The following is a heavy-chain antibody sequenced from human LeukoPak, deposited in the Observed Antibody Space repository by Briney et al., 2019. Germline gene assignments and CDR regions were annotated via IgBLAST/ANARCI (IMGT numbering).Heavy chain of an antibody. CDR1: GFTFSSYA. D-gene: IGHD4-23*01. Sequence: PGGSLRLSCATSGFTFSSYAMSWVRQTPGKGLEWVSAINDGGGNTYYADSVKGRFTISRDNSKNTLYLQMNSLRVEDTAVYYCARGRPHGNDYWGQGTLVTVSS. CDR2: INDGGGNT. J-gene: IGHJ4*02. V-gene: IGHV3-23*01. CDR3: ARGRPHGNDY.